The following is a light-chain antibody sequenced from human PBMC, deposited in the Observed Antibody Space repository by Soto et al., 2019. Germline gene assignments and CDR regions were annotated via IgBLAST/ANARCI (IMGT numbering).Light chain of an antibody. CDR2: KVS. J-gene: IGKJ5*01. Sequence: DILMTQSPLSLPFRPGEPSSISCGSSQSLFSSNGDTYLNWFHQRPGQSPRRLIYKVSNRDSGVPDRFSGSGSGTDFTLRISRVEAEDVGVYYCMQGTHWPPITFGQGTRLEIK. CDR1: QSLFSSNGDTY. CDR3: MQGTHWPPIT. V-gene: IGKV2-30*01.